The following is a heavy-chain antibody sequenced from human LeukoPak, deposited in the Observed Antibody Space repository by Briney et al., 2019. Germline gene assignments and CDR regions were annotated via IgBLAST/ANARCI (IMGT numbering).Heavy chain of an antibody. Sequence: PGGSLRLSCAASGFTFSSYAMHWVRQAPGKGLEWVAVISYDGNNKYYTDSVKGRFTISRDNPKNTLYVQMNSLRSEDTAVYYCARVGTVYFYDSSGYSVPDYWGQGTLVTVSS. CDR1: GFTFSSYA. V-gene: IGHV3-30-3*01. CDR3: ARVGTVYFYDSSGYSVPDY. CDR2: ISYDGNNK. D-gene: IGHD3-22*01. J-gene: IGHJ4*02.